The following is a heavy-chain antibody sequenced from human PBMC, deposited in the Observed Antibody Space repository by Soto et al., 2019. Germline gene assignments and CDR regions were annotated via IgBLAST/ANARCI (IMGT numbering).Heavy chain of an antibody. CDR3: ARAGVAARWLVSY. Sequence: QVQLVESGGGVVQPGRSLRLSCAASGFTFSSYGMHWVRQAPGKGLEWVAVIWYDGSNKYYADSVKGRFTISRDNSKNTLYLQMNSLRAEDTAVYYCARAGVAARWLVSYWGQGTLVTVSS. V-gene: IGHV3-33*01. D-gene: IGHD6-6*01. J-gene: IGHJ4*02. CDR2: IWYDGSNK. CDR1: GFTFSSYG.